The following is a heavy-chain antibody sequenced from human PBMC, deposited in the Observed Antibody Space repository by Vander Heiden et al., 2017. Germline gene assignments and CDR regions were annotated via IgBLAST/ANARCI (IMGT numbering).Heavy chain of an antibody. CDR1: GYSISSGYY. D-gene: IGHD6-13*01. V-gene: IGHV4-38-2*02. CDR2: IYHSGST. CDR3: ARDTPYSSSWYGEGWFDP. J-gene: IGHJ5*02. Sequence: QVQLQESGPGLVKPSETLSLTCAVSGYSISSGYYWGWIRQPPGKGLEWIGSIYHSGSTYYNPSLKSRVTISVDTSKNQFSLKLSSVTAADTAVYYCARDTPYSSSWYGEGWFDPWGQGTLVTVSS.